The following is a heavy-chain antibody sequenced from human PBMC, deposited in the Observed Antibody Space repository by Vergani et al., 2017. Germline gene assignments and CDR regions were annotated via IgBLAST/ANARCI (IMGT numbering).Heavy chain of an antibody. V-gene: IGHV4-61*02. D-gene: IGHD6-13*01. CDR2: IYTSGST. J-gene: IGHJ6*02. Sequence: QVQLQESGPGLVKPSQTLSLTCTVSGGSISSGSYYWSWIRQPAGKGPEWIGRIYTSGSTNYNPSLKSRVTISVDTSKNQFSLKLSSVTAADTAVYYCAGSRYSSSWYGGHGMDVWGQGTTVTVSS. CDR3: AGSRYSSSWYGGHGMDV. CDR1: GGSISSGSYY.